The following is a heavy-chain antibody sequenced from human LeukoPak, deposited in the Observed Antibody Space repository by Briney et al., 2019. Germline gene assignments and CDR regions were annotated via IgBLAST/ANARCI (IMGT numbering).Heavy chain of an antibody. CDR2: ISWNSESI. CDR1: GFRFDDYA. V-gene: IGHV3-9*01. CDR3: GRGYGSGTYEFRSPVDY. Sequence: PGGSLRLSCVASGFRFDDYAMHWVRQVPGKGLEWVSGISWNSESIGYADTVKGRFTISRDNAKNSLYLQMNTLRPEDTALYYCGRGYGSGTYEFRSPVDYWGQGILVTVSS. D-gene: IGHD3-10*01. J-gene: IGHJ4*02.